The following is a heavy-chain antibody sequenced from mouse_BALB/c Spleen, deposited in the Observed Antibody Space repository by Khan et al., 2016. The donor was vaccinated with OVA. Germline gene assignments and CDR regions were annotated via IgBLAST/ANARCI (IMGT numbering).Heavy chain of an antibody. CDR3: GEVFSRVCGGGWYGY. Sequence: VQLQQPGAELVKPGASVKLSCTASGFNIKDTYIHWVKQRPEQGLEWMGRIDPANGKTKNDPKCQDKATRKAETSSNTAYLQLSRLTSEDTAVYYCGEVFSRVCGGGWYGYWGQGTQVTVSA. J-gene: IGHJ3*01. CDR1: GFNIKDTY. V-gene: IGHV14-3*02. D-gene: IGHD2-10*02. CDR2: IDPANGKT.